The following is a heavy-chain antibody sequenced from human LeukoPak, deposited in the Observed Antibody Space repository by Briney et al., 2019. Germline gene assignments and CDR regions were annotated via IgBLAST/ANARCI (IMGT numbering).Heavy chain of an antibody. V-gene: IGHV1-69*13. CDR2: IIPIFGTA. Sequence: ASVKVSCKASGGTFSSYAISWGRQAPGQGLEWMGGIIPIFGTANYAQKFQGRVTITADESTSTAYMELSSLRSEDTAVYYCARDPSYSRHGQKDCSSTSCYPKQDYEGDDYWGQGTLVTVSS. D-gene: IGHD2-2*01. CDR1: GGTFSSYA. CDR3: ARDPSYSRHGQKDCSSTSCYPKQDYEGDDY. J-gene: IGHJ4*02.